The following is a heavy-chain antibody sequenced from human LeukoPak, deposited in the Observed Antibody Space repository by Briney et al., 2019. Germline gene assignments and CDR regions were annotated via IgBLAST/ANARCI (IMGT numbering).Heavy chain of an antibody. V-gene: IGHV6-1*01. J-gene: IGHJ3*01. Sequence: SQTLSLTCAISGDSVSSNSSACNWIRQSPSRGLEWLGRTYYRSKWYNDYAVSVKRRITINPDTSKNQFSLQLNSVTPEDTAVYYCARGGQGDGYSADEAFDFWGQGTMVTVSS. CDR2: TYYRSKWYN. CDR1: GDSVSSNSSA. CDR3: ARGGQGDGYSADEAFDF. D-gene: IGHD5-24*01.